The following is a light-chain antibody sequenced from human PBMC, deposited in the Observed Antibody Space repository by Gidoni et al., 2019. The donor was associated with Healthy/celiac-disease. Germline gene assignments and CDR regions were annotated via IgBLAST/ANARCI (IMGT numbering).Light chain of an antibody. J-gene: IGKJ2*01. CDR2: DAS. CDR3: QQRSNWPPMYT. CDR1: QSVSSY. V-gene: IGKV3-11*01. Sequence: ILFTQSPATLSLSPGERATLSCRASQSVSSYLAWYQQKPGQAPRLLIYDASNRATGIPARFSGSGSGTDFTLTISSLEPEDFAVYYCQQRSNWPPMYTFGQGTKLEIK.